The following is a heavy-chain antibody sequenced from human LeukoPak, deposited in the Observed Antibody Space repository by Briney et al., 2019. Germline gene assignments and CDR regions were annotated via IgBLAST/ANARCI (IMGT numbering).Heavy chain of an antibody. CDR2: IYYSGST. J-gene: IGHJ3*02. Sequence: SETLSLTCTVSGGSINSSSYYWGWIRQPPGKGLEWIGNIYYSGSTYYNPSLKSRVTISVDTSKNHFSLKLSSVTAADTAVYYCARASSGYRGGAFDIWGQGTMVTVSS. V-gene: IGHV4-39*07. CDR3: ARASSGYRGGAFDI. D-gene: IGHD3-22*01. CDR1: GGSINSSSYY.